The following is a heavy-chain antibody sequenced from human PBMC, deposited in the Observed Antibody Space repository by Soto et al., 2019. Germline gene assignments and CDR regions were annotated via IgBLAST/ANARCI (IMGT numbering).Heavy chain of an antibody. CDR2: IYSGSTT. J-gene: IGHJ6*02. V-gene: IGHV3-53*01. CDR1: GFTVSNNY. Sequence: GGSLRLSCAASGFTVSNNYMSWVRQAPGKGLEWVSVIYSGSTTYYADSVKGRFTISRDNSKNTLFLQMNSLRAEDTAVYYCARDRGASTEYSRAWRPRGYYYFRMDVWGQGTTVTVSS. CDR3: ARDRGASTEYSRAWRPRGYYYFRMDV. D-gene: IGHD6-19*01.